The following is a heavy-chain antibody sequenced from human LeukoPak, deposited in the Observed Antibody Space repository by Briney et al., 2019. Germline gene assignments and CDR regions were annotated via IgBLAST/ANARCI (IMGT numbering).Heavy chain of an antibody. Sequence: ASLKVSCKASGFTFTSYYMHWVRQAPGQGLEWMAVINPSGGSTSYAQKFKGRVTMTRDTSTSTVYMELSSLRSEDTAVYYCARLDYYDSSGRDAFDIWGQGTMVTVSS. V-gene: IGHV1-46*01. J-gene: IGHJ3*02. CDR3: ARLDYYDSSGRDAFDI. CDR1: GFTFTSYY. D-gene: IGHD3-22*01. CDR2: INPSGGST.